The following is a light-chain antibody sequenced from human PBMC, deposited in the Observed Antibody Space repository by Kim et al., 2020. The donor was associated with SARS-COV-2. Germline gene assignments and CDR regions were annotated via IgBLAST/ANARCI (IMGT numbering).Light chain of an antibody. CDR2: EVS. Sequence: QSVTISCTGTSSDVGGYSYVSWYQQHPVKAPRLIIYEVSKRPSGVPDRFAGSKSGNTASLTVSGLQAEDEANYYCCSYAGSNNLVFGGGTQLTVL. J-gene: IGLJ2*01. CDR3: CSYAGSNNLV. V-gene: IGLV2-8*01. CDR1: SSDVGGYSY.